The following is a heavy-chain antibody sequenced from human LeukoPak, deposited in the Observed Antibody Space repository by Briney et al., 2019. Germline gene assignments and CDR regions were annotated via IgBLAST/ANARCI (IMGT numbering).Heavy chain of an antibody. CDR3: ARQEYCSGGSCYTWFDP. D-gene: IGHD2-15*01. V-gene: IGHV5-51*01. CDR1: GYSINNYW. CDR2: IYSADSDI. J-gene: IGHJ5*02. Sequence: PGESLKISCKGSGYSINNYWIGWVRQMPGKGLEWMGIIYSADSDIRYSPSFQGQVTISADKSISTAYLQWSSLKASDTAMYYCARQEYCSGGSCYTWFDPWGQGTLVIVSS.